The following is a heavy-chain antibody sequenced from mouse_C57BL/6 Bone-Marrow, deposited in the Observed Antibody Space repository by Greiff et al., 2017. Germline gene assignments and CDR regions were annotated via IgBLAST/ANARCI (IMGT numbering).Heavy chain of an antibody. V-gene: IGHV7-3*01. Sequence: EVQLVESGGGLVQPGGSLSLSCAASGFTFTDYYMSWVRQPPGKALEWLGFIRNKANGYTTEYSASVKGRFTISRDNSQSILYLQMNALRAEDSATYYCARPYDYDGEFAYWGQGTLVTVSA. D-gene: IGHD2-4*01. CDR2: IRNKANGYTT. CDR1: GFTFTDYY. J-gene: IGHJ3*01. CDR3: ARPYDYDGEFAY.